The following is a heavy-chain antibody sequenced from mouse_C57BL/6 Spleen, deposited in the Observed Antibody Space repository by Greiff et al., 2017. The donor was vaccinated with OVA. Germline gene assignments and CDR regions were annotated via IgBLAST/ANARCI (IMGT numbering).Heavy chain of an antibody. D-gene: IGHD1-1*01. Sequence: EVHLVESGGDLVKPGGSLKLSCAASGFTFSSYGMSWVRQTPDKRLEWVATISSGGSYTYYPDSVKGRFTISRDNAKNTLYLQMSSLKSDDTAMYYCARHAPLYYGSSGDYAMDYWGQGTSVTVSS. CDR3: ARHAPLYYGSSGDYAMDY. J-gene: IGHJ4*01. CDR1: GFTFSSYG. CDR2: ISSGGSYT. V-gene: IGHV5-6*01.